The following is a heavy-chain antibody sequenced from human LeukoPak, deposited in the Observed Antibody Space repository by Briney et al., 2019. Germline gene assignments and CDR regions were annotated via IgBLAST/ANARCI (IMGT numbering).Heavy chain of an antibody. D-gene: IGHD6-13*01. Sequence: PSETLSLTCTVSGGSISSYYWSWIRQPAGKGLEWIGRIYTSGSTYYNPSLKSRVTISVDTSKNQFSLNVSSVTAADTAVYYCARDYFPWSTSWHWFDPWGQGTLVTVSS. V-gene: IGHV4-4*07. CDR3: ARDYFPWSTSWHWFDP. CDR2: IYTSGST. CDR1: GGSISSYY. J-gene: IGHJ5*02.